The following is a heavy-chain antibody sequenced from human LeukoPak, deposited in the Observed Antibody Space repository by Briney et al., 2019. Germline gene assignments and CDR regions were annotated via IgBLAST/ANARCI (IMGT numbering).Heavy chain of an antibody. CDR3: ARVDLRGGDLDNYYYGMDV. Sequence: GASVTVSFKASGYTFTSYGISWVRQAPGQGLEWMGWISAYNGNTNYAQKLQGRVTMTTDTSTSTAYMELRSLRSDDTAVYYCARVDLRGGDLDNYYYGMDVWGQGTTVTVSS. CDR1: GYTFTSYG. CDR2: ISAYNGNT. J-gene: IGHJ6*02. D-gene: IGHD3-10*01. V-gene: IGHV1-18*01.